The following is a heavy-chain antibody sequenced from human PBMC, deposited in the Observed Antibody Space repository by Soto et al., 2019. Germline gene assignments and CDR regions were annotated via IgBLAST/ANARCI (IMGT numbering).Heavy chain of an antibody. CDR1: GYTFTSYY. CDR2: INPSGGST. D-gene: IGHD5-18*01. Sequence: GASVKVSCKASGYTFTSYYMHWVRQAPGQGLEWMGIINPSGGSTSYAQKFQGRVTMTRDTSTSTVYMELSSLRSEGTAVYYCARVGYSYGYSPDAFDIWGQGTMVTVSS. V-gene: IGHV1-46*01. J-gene: IGHJ3*02. CDR3: ARVGYSYGYSPDAFDI.